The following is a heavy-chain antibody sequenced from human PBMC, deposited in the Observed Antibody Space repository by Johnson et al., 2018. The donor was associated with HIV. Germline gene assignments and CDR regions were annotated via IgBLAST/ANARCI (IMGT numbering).Heavy chain of an antibody. CDR2: IWYDGSNK. CDR1: GFTFSSYG. V-gene: IGHV3-33*06. CDR3: AKAWEMALGAFDI. Sequence: QVQLVESGGGLVQPGGSLRLSCAASGFTFSSYGMHWVRQAPGKGLEWVAVIWYDGSNKYYADSVKGRFTISRDNSKNTLYLQMNSLRAEDTAVYYCAKAWEMALGAFDIWGQGTMVTVSS. D-gene: IGHD5-24*01. J-gene: IGHJ3*02.